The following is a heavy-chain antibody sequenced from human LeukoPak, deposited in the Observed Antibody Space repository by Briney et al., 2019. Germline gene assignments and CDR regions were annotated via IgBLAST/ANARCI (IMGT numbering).Heavy chain of an antibody. CDR1: GGSISSSSYY. J-gene: IGHJ4*02. CDR2: IYYSGST. CDR3: ARTDWRELPKPDY. V-gene: IGHV4-39*01. Sequence: NPSETLSLTCTVSGGSISSSSYYWGWIRQPPGKGLEWIGSIYYSGSTYYNPSLKSRVTISVDTSKNQFSLKLSSVTAADTAVYYCARTDWRELPKPDYWGQGTLVTVSS. D-gene: IGHD1-26*01.